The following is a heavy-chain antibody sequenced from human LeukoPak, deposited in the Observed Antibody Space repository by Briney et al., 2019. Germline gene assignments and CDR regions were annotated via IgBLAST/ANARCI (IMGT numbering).Heavy chain of an antibody. CDR1: GGSISSGIYY. D-gene: IGHD6-13*01. Sequence: SQTLSLTCTVSGGSISSGIYYWNWIRQPAGKGLEWIGRIYTNGGTNYNPSLKSRVIISIDTSTNQVSLKLSSVTAADTAVYYCASSRWPRDANFDYWGQGNLVTVSS. CDR2: IYTNGGT. J-gene: IGHJ4*02. CDR3: ASSRWPRDANFDY. V-gene: IGHV4-61*02.